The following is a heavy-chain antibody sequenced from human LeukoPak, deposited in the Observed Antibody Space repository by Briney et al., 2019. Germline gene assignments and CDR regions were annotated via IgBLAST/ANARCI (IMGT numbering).Heavy chain of an antibody. CDR1: GGSISSYY. D-gene: IGHD2-21*02. Sequence: SETLSLTCTVSGGSISSYYWSWIRQPPGKGLEWIGEINHSGSTNYNPSLKSRVTISVDTSKNQFSLKLSSVTAADTAVYYCARAGSSGDDGFDYWGQGTLVTVSS. CDR3: ARAGSSGDDGFDY. V-gene: IGHV4-34*01. J-gene: IGHJ4*02. CDR2: INHSGST.